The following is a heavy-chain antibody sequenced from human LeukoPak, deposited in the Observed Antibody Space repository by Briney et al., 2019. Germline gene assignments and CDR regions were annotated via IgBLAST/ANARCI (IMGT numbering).Heavy chain of an antibody. J-gene: IGHJ6*02. CDR2: VLPYNGNT. CDR3: ARGNGDYVMDV. D-gene: IGHD4-17*01. V-gene: IGHV1-18*01. CDR1: GYTFNSYG. Sequence: GASVKVSCKASGYTFNSYGITWVRQAPGQGLEWVGWVLPYNGNTKYAEKLQARVTMATDTSTSTAYMELRSLRSDDTAVYYCARGNGDYVMDVWGQGTTVSVSS.